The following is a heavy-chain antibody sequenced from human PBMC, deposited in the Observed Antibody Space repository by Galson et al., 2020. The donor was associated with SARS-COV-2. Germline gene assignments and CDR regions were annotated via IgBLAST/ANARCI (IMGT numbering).Heavy chain of an antibody. CDR2: FDPEDGET. J-gene: IGHJ6*02. CDR3: ASSPSITGTTRGSDCYYAGMDV. CDR1: GYTLTELS. V-gene: IGHV1-24*01. Sequence: ASVKVSCKVSGYTLTELSMHWVRQAPGKGLELMGGFDPEDGETIYAQKFQGRVTMTADTSTDTAYMELSSLRSEDTAVYYCASSPSITGTTRGSDCYYAGMDVWGHGTTGAYSS. D-gene: IGHD1-7*01.